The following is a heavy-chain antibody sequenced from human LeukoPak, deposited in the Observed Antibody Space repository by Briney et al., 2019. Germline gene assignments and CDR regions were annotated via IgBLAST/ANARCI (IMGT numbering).Heavy chain of an antibody. D-gene: IGHD3-9*01. CDR2: INHSGST. CDR3: ARNKPRYFDWLALFDY. CDR1: GDSISGYY. V-gene: IGHV4-34*01. J-gene: IGHJ4*02. Sequence: PSETLSLTCTVSGDSISGYYWSWIRQPPGKGLEWIGEINHSGSTNYNPSLKSRVTISVDTSKNQFSLKLSSVTAADTAAYYCARNKPRYFDWLALFDYWGQGTLVTVSS.